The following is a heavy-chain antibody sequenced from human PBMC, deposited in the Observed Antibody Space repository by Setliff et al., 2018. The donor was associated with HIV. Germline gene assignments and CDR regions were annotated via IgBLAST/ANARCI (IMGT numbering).Heavy chain of an antibody. Sequence: SVKVSCKASGDTFSTYALSWIRQAPGQGLEWMGSIIPIFGSANYAQNLQGRVTITPDKSTNTVSLDLSSLRSDDTAIYFCARHGGPTTITPGYYFDILGQGTLVTVSS. CDR3: ARHGGPTTITPGYYFDI. V-gene: IGHV1-69*06. J-gene: IGHJ4*02. CDR2: IIPIFGSA. CDR1: GDTFSTYA. D-gene: IGHD4-4*01.